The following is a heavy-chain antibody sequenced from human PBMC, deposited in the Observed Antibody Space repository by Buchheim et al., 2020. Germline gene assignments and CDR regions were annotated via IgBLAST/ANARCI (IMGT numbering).Heavy chain of an antibody. J-gene: IGHJ4*02. V-gene: IGHV4-30-4*01. Sequence: QVQLQESGPGLVKPSQTLSLTCTVSGGSINSGDYYWRWIRHGPSHCLEWIGYIYYSGSTYYNPSLKSRLLISIDTSKNQFSMKLSSVTAADTAVYYCARDGMVTKIDYWGQGTL. CDR1: GGSINSGDYY. CDR2: IYYSGST. CDR3: ARDGMVTKIDY. D-gene: IGHD5-18*01.